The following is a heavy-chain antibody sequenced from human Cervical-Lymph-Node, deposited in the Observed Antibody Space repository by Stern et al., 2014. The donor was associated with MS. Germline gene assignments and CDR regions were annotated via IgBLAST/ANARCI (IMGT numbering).Heavy chain of an antibody. CDR1: GFTINEYW. D-gene: IGHD1-7*01. V-gene: IGHV3-74*01. CDR2: INRDENVT. CDR3: ANWNYLL. J-gene: IGHJ4*02. Sequence: EVQLVESGGGVVQPGGSLRLSCEASGFTINEYWMHWVRQAPGKGLLWVSGINRDENVTHYAHFVEGRFTVSRDNAKNTVYLQLNNLRDEDTAVYYCANWNYLLWGQGTLVTVSS.